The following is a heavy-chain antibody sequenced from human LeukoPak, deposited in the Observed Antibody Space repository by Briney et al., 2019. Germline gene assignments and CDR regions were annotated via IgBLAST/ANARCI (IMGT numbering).Heavy chain of an antibody. Sequence: SETLSLTCTVSGGSISSSSYYWGWIRQPPGKGLEWIGSIYYSGSTYYNPSLKSRVTISVDTSKNQFSLKLSSVTAADTAVYYCARLSRAVAGKDCFDYWGQGTLVTVSS. V-gene: IGHV4-39*01. CDR2: IYYSGST. CDR3: ARLSRAVAGKDCFDY. J-gene: IGHJ4*02. D-gene: IGHD6-19*01. CDR1: GGSISSSSYY.